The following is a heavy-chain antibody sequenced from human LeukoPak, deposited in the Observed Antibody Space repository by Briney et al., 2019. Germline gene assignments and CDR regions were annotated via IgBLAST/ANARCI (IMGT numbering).Heavy chain of an antibody. Sequence: SETLSLTCTDSGDSVSSGSYYWSWIRQPPGKGLEWIGYIYYSGSTNYNPSLKSRVTISVDTSKNQFSLKLSSVTAADTAVYYCAREREERGYSYGYNYWGQGTLVTVSS. J-gene: IGHJ4*02. D-gene: IGHD5-18*01. CDR2: IYYSGST. CDR1: GDSVSSGSYY. V-gene: IGHV4-61*01. CDR3: AREREERGYSYGYNY.